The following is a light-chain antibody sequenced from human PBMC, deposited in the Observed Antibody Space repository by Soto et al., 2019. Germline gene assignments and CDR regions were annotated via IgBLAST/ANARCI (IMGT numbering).Light chain of an antibody. CDR2: AAS. CDR3: QQSFSPLLT. Sequence: DIQMTQSPSSLSASVGDRVTITCRASQSISHYLNWYQQKPGQAPKLLIYAASSMQSGVPSRFSGSGSETDFTLTISSLQHDDSATYYCQQSFSPLLTFGQGTKVEV. CDR1: QSISHY. V-gene: IGKV1-39*01. J-gene: IGKJ1*01.